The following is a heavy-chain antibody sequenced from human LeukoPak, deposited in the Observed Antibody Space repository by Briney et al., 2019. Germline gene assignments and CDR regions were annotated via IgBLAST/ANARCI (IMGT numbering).Heavy chain of an antibody. Sequence: ASVKVSCKASGYTFTSYGISWVRQAPGQGLEWMGWISAYNGNTNYAQKLQGRVTMTTDTSTSTAYMELRSLRSDDTAVYYCARAPDIVLMVYAPPGDYWGQGTLVTVSS. CDR2: ISAYNGNT. J-gene: IGHJ4*02. D-gene: IGHD2-8*01. CDR1: GYTFTSYG. CDR3: ARAPDIVLMVYAPPGDY. V-gene: IGHV1-18*01.